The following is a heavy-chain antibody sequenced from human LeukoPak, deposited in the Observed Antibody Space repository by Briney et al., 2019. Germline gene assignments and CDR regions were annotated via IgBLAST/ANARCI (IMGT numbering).Heavy chain of an antibody. CDR3: AREDGYSGSYYYFDY. CDR2: IYTSGST. Sequence: SETLSLTCTVSGGSISSYYWGWIRQPAEKGLEWIGRIYTSGSTNYNPSLKSRVTMSVDTSKNQFSLKLSSVTAADTAVYYCAREDGYSGSYYYFDYWGQGTLVTVSS. CDR1: GGSISSYY. V-gene: IGHV4-4*07. J-gene: IGHJ4*02. D-gene: IGHD1-26*01.